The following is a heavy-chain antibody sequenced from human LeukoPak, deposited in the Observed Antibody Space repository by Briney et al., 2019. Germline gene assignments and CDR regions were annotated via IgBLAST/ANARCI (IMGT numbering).Heavy chain of an antibody. D-gene: IGHD2-2*01. J-gene: IGHJ4*02. V-gene: IGHV4-34*01. CDR2: INHSGST. CDR1: GGSFSGYY. CDR3: ASGRFGSHQLLWGRNYY. Sequence: PSETLSLTCAVYGGSFSGYYWSWIRQPPGKGLEWIGEINHSGSTNYNPSLKSRVTISVDTSKNQFSLKLSSVTAADTAVYYCASGRFGSHQLLWGRNYYWGQGTLVTVSS.